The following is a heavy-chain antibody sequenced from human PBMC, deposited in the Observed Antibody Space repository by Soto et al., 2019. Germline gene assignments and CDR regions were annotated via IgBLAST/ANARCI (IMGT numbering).Heavy chain of an antibody. CDR2: INAGNGNT. J-gene: IGHJ4*02. CDR3: ARDAKKYGIAADTDY. Sequence: QVQLVQSGAEVKKPGASVKVSCTASGYTFTSYAMHWVRQAPGQRLEWMGWINAGNGNTKYSQKFQGRVTITRDTSASTAYMELSSLRSEDTAVYYCARDAKKYGIAADTDYWGQGTLVTVSS. V-gene: IGHV1-3*01. CDR1: GYTFTSYA. D-gene: IGHD6-13*01.